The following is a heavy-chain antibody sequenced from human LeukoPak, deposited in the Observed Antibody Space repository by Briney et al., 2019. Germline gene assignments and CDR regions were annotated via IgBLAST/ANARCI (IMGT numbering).Heavy chain of an antibody. D-gene: IGHD3-22*01. J-gene: IGHJ4*02. V-gene: IGHV3-23*01. CDR3: AKDPLDDSSGYYRFDY. CDR2: ISGSGGST. CDR1: GFTFSSYA. Sequence: PGGSLRLSCAASGFTFSSYAMSWVRQAPGKGLEWVSAISGSGGSTYYADSVKGRFTISRDNSKNTLYLQMNSLRAEDAAVYYCAKDPLDDSSGYYRFDYWGQGTLVTVSS.